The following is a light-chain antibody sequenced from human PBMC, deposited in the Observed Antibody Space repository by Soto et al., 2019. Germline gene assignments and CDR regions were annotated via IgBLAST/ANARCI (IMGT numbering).Light chain of an antibody. J-gene: IGKJ1*01. V-gene: IGKV1-5*01. CDR2: DAS. Sequence: DFKMTQSPSTLSASVVDRVTITCRASQKIRSRLAWFQQKPGKAPKLLIYDASSLESGVPERFSGIGSGTEFTLTTSSLQTDDFSTSYYHQYHRYRTFVQGIKGDIK. CDR3: HQYHRYRT. CDR1: QKIRSR.